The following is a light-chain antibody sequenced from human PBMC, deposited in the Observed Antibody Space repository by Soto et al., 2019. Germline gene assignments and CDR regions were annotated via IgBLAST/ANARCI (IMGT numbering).Light chain of an antibody. V-gene: IGLV1-40*01. CDR3: QSYDSSLSVV. CDR2: GNS. Sequence: QSVLTQPPSVSGAPGQRVTLSCTGTSSNIGAGYDVHWYQQLPGTAPKLLIDGNSNRPSGVPDRFSGSKSGTSASLAITGLQAEDEADYYCQSYDSSLSVVFGGGTKLTVL. J-gene: IGLJ2*01. CDR1: SSNIGAGYD.